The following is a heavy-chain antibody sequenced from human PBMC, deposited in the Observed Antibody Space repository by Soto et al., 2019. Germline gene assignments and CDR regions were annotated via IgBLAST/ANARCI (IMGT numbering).Heavy chain of an antibody. D-gene: IGHD1-1*01. CDR3: ARDPGYWYFDL. Sequence: ASVKVSCKASGYTFTGYYMHWVRQAPGQGLEWMGWINPNSGGTNYAQKFQGWATMTRDTSISTAYMELSRLRSDDTAVYYCARDPGYWYFDLWGRGTLVTVSS. CDR2: INPNSGGT. CDR1: GYTFTGYY. V-gene: IGHV1-2*04. J-gene: IGHJ2*01.